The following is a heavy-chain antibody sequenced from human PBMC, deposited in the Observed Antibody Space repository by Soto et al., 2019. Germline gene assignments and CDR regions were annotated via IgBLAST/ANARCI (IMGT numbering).Heavy chain of an antibody. D-gene: IGHD3-10*01. V-gene: IGHV3-21*01. CDR3: ARDVWFGENDYYYYMDV. J-gene: IGHJ6*03. CDR2: ISSSSSYI. CDR1: GFTFSSYS. Sequence: GGSLRLSCAASGFTFSSYSMNWVRQAPGKGLEWVSSISSSSSYIYYADSVKGRFTISRDNAKNSLYLQMNSLRAEDTAVYYCARDVWFGENDYYYYMDVWGKGTTVTSP.